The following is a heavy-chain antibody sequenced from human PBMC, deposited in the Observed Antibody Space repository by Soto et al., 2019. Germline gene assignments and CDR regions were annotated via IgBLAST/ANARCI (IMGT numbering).Heavy chain of an antibody. V-gene: IGHV4-4*02. D-gene: IGHD1-7*01. CDR3: ASRDPGTSVDY. CDR1: GGSFTSNNW. J-gene: IGHJ4*02. CDR2: IYRTGST. Sequence: QVQLQESGPGLVKPSGTLSLTCAVSGGSFTSNNWWTWVHQPPGQGLEWIGEIYRTGSTNYNPSLKSQVTISLDKSENQFSLKVPSLTAADTAVYYCASRDPGTSVDYWGQGTLVTVSS.